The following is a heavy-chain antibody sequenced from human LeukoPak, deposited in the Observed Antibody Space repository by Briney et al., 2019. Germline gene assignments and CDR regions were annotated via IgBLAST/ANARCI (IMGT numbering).Heavy chain of an antibody. CDR1: GFTFSSFD. Sequence: HPGGSLRLSCAASGFTFSSFDMHWVRQPTGQGLEWVANIKQDGSEKYYVDAVNGRFPISRENAKNSLFLQLNSLRAEDTAVYYCARGPAAGNLLGYWGQGTLVTVSS. CDR2: IKQDGSEK. D-gene: IGHD6-19*01. J-gene: IGHJ4*02. V-gene: IGHV3-7*01. CDR3: ARGPAAGNLLGY.